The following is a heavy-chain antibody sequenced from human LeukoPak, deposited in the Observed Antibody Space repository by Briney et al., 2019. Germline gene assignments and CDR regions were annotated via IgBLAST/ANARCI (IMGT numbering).Heavy chain of an antibody. CDR3: VRYYNN. V-gene: IGHV3-74*01. Sequence: PGGSLRLSCAASGFTLSSYWMHWVRHARGKGLVWVSRINSDGSSTNYADSMKGRFTISRDNAKNTLYLQMNSLRAEDTAVYYCVRYYNNWGQGTLVTVSS. CDR2: INSDGSST. J-gene: IGHJ4*02. CDR1: GFTLSSYW. D-gene: IGHD3-22*01.